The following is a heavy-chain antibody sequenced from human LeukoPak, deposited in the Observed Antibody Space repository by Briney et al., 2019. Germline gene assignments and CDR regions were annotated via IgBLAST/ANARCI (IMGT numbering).Heavy chain of an antibody. CDR1: GGSFSGYY. V-gene: IGHV4-34*01. CDR2: INHSGST. J-gene: IGHJ4*02. CDR3: AREDPAATLDY. Sequence: PSETLSLTCAVYGGSFSGYYWSWIRQPPGKGLEWIGEINHSGSTNYNPSLKSRVTISVDTSKNQFSLKLSSVTAADTAVYYCAREDPAATLDYWGQGTLVTVSS. D-gene: IGHD2-2*01.